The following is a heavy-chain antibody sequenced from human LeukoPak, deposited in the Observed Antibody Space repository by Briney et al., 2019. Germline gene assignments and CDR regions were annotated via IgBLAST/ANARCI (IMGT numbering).Heavy chain of an antibody. D-gene: IGHD6-13*01. CDR2: INHSGST. CDR1: GGSFNGYY. Sequence: PSETLSLTCAVYGGSFNGYYWTWIRQPPGKGLEWIGEINHSGSTDYNPSLKSRVTISVDTSKNQFSLKLSSVTAADTAVYYCARGQLAGYSSSWYWFDPWGQGTLVTVSS. V-gene: IGHV4-34*01. CDR3: ARGQLAGYSSSWYWFDP. J-gene: IGHJ5*02.